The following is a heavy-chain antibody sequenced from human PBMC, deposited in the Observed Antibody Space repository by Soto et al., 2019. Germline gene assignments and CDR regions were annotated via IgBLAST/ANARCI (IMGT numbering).Heavy chain of an antibody. V-gene: IGHV4-59*01. D-gene: IGHD1-1*01. J-gene: IGHJ3*02. Sequence: SETLSLTCTVSGGSISSCYWTWTRQPPGKGLEWIGYSYYSVSSGSTNYSPSLKSGVTISADTSNNQLSLKLSSVTAAATAVYYCGRMNQLAPKRNAFDIWGQGTMVTVSS. CDR1: GGSISSCY. CDR3: GRMNQLAPKRNAFDI. CDR2: SYYSVSSGST.